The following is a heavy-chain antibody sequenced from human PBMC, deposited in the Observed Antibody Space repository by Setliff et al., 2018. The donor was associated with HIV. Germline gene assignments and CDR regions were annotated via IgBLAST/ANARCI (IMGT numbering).Heavy chain of an antibody. CDR2: IYYSGST. CDR1: GGSINNDIYF. J-gene: IGHJ4*02. D-gene: IGHD6-6*01. V-gene: IGHV4-31*03. Sequence: PSETLSLTCSVSGGSINNDIYFWSWIRQHPGKGLEWIGYIYYSGSTYYNPSLKSRITISVDTSKNQFSLRLSSVTAADTAVYYCARSGSSSPYYFDYWGQGTRVTVSS. CDR3: ARSGSSSPYYFDY.